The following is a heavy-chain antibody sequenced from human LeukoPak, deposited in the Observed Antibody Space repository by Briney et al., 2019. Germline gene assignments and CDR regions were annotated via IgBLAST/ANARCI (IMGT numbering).Heavy chain of an antibody. CDR1: GFTFHDYG. J-gene: IGHJ4*02. Sequence: GGSLRLSCAASGFTFHDYGMSWVRQSPGKGLEWVSGINWNGDRTGYADSVKGRFTISRDNAKNSLYLQMNSLRAEDTALYYCARSLGYCSGSTCYPFDYWGQGTLVTVSS. CDR3: ARSLGYCSGSTCYPFDY. D-gene: IGHD2-15*01. V-gene: IGHV3-20*04. CDR2: INWNGDRT.